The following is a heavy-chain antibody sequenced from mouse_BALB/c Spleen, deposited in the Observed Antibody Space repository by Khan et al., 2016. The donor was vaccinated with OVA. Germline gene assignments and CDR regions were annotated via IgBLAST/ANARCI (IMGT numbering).Heavy chain of an antibody. Sequence: QVQLKQSGAELVRPGTSVKISCKASGYTFTNYWLGWVKQRPGHGLEWIGDIYPGVGYTNYNEKFKGKATLTAGTSSSTAYIQLSSLTSEDSAVYFCTRWATWFFDVWGAGTTVTVSS. CDR3: TRWATWFFDV. CDR1: GYTFTNYW. D-gene: IGHD3-1*01. J-gene: IGHJ1*01. CDR2: IYPGVGYT. V-gene: IGHV1-63*02.